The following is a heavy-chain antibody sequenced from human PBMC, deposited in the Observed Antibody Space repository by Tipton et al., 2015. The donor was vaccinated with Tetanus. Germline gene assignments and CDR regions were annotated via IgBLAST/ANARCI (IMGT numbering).Heavy chain of an antibody. CDR3: ARGMDYDSSGIDDF. Sequence: QSGPEVKRPGASVRVSCKASGYTFTGNYIHWVRRAPGQGLEWMGWINPNRGGTFYAQKFHGSVTMTRDTSISTAYMEVSRLRSDDTAIYYCARGMDYDSSGIDDFWGQGTLVPVSS. J-gene: IGHJ4*02. CDR2: INPNRGGT. V-gene: IGHV1-2*02. D-gene: IGHD3-22*01. CDR1: GYTFTGNY.